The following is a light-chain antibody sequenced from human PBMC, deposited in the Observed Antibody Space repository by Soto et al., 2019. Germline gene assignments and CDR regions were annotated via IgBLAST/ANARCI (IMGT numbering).Light chain of an antibody. CDR3: QHFHNKPIT. CDR2: DAS. CDR1: QNVDDS. V-gene: IGKV1-5*01. J-gene: IGKJ5*01. Sequence: DVQMTQSPSTVSASLGDRVTITCRASQNVDDSLAWYQQRPGKAPKLLIYDASILQSGVPSRFSGSGFGTEFTLTINGLQPDDFAVYFCQHFHNKPITFGQGTRLDIK.